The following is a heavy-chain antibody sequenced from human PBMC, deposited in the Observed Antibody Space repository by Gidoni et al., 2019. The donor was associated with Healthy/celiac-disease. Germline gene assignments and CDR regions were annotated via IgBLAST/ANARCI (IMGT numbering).Heavy chain of an antibody. CDR1: GFTFSSYG. D-gene: IGHD6-19*01. CDR3: ARDPSSGWYNYFDY. V-gene: IGHV3-33*01. Sequence: QVQLVESGGGVVQPGRSLRLSCAASGFTFSSYGMHWVRQAPGKGLEWVAVIWYDGSNKYYADSVKGRFTISRDNSKNTLYLQMNSLRAEDTAVYYCARDPSSGWYNYFDYWGQGTLVTVSS. CDR2: IWYDGSNK. J-gene: IGHJ4*02.